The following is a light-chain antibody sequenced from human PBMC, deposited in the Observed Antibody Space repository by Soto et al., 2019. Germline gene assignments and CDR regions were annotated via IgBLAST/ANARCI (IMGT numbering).Light chain of an antibody. CDR3: CSYAGSFTLR. Sequence: QSALTQPRSVSGSPGQSVTISCTGTSSDVGGYNYVSWYQHHPGKAPKLMTYDVSKRPSGVPDRFSGSKSGNTASLTISGLQAEDEADYYCCSYAGSFTLRFGGGTKVTVL. CDR1: SSDVGGYNY. J-gene: IGLJ2*01. CDR2: DVS. V-gene: IGLV2-11*01.